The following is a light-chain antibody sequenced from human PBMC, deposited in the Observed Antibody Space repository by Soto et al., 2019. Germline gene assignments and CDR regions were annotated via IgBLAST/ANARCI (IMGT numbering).Light chain of an antibody. CDR3: QQRSNWPPIT. Sequence: EIVLTQSPGTLSLSPGERATLSCRASQSVSSSYLAWYQQKPGQAPRLLIYDASNRATGIPARFSGRGSGTDFTLTISSLEPEDFAVYYGQQRSNWPPITFGQGTRLENK. CDR2: DAS. CDR1: QSVSSSY. J-gene: IGKJ5*01. V-gene: IGKV3D-20*02.